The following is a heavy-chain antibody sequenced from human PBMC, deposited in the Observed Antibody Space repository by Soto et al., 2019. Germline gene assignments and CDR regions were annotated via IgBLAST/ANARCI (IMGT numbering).Heavy chain of an antibody. CDR3: ATGVGNGGYYGMDV. D-gene: IGHD4-17*01. Sequence: ASVKVSSKVSGYTLAELSMNWVRQAPGKGLEWMGGFDPEDGETIYAQKFQGRVTMTEDTSTDTAYMELSSLRSEDTAVYYCATGVGNGGYYGMDVWGQGTTVTVSS. CDR2: FDPEDGET. J-gene: IGHJ6*02. CDR1: GYTLAELS. V-gene: IGHV1-24*01.